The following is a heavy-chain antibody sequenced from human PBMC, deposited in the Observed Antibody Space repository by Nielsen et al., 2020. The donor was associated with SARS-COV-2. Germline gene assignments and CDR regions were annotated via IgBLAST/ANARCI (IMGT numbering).Heavy chain of an antibody. J-gene: IGHJ4*02. CDR3: ARVRPYYFDH. V-gene: IGHV4-61*02. CDR2: VFSRGGT. CDR1: GDSISSGRYY. Sequence: SETLSLTCSVSGDSISSGRYYWGWIRQPAGKGLEWIGRVFSRGGTDYNPSLKSRVTISVDTSENQFSLRLTSVTAADTAVYYCARVRPYYFDHWGQGILVTVSS.